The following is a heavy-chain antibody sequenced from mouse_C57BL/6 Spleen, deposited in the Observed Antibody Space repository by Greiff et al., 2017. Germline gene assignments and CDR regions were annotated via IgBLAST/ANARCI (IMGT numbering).Heavy chain of an antibody. D-gene: IGHD1-1*01. Sequence: QVQLQQPGAELVKPGASVKLSCKASGYTFTSYWMHWVKQRPGQGLEWIGMIHPNSGSTNYNEKFKSKATLTVDKSSSTAYMQLSSLTSEDSAVYYCARDPVVAHGYFEGWGTGTTVTVSS. CDR2: IHPNSGST. V-gene: IGHV1-64*01. J-gene: IGHJ1*03. CDR1: GYTFTSYW. CDR3: ARDPVVAHGYFEG.